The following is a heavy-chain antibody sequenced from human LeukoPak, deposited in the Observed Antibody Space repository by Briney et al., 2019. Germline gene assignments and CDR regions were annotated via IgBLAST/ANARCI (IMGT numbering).Heavy chain of an antibody. Sequence: SVKVSCKASGGTFSSYAISWVRQAPGQGLEWMGGIIPIFGTANYAQKFQGRVTITADESTSTAYMELSSLRSEDTAVYYCARKAAHLHDAFDIWGQGTMVTVSS. D-gene: IGHD6-6*01. CDR2: IIPIFGTA. V-gene: IGHV1-69*01. CDR3: ARKAAHLHDAFDI. CDR1: GGTFSSYA. J-gene: IGHJ3*02.